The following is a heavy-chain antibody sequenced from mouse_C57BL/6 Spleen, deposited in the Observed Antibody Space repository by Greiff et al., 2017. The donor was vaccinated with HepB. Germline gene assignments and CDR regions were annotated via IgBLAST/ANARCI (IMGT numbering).Heavy chain of an antibody. J-gene: IGHJ4*01. CDR3: AREDSSGYEMGYAMDY. V-gene: IGHV1-61*01. CDR2: IYPSDSET. CDR1: GYTFTSYW. D-gene: IGHD3-2*02. Sequence: VQLQQPGAELVRPGSSVKLSCKASGYTFTSYWMDWVKQRPGQGLEWIGNIYPSDSETHYNQKFKDKATLTVDKSSSTAYMQLSSLTSEDSAVYYCAREDSSGYEMGYAMDYWGQGTSVTVSS.